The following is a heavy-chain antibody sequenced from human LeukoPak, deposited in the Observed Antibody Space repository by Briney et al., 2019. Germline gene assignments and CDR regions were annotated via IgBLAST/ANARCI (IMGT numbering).Heavy chain of an antibody. V-gene: IGHV3-11*04. CDR2: ISSSCSTI. J-gene: IGHJ6*03. Sequence: GGSLRLSCAASRFTFSDYYMSWIRQAPGKGLECVSYISSSCSTIYYADSVKGRFTISRDNAKNSLYLQMNSLRAEDTAVYYCARAGYSSSWSLNYYYYYYMDVWGKGTTVTVSS. D-gene: IGHD6-13*01. CDR3: ARAGYSSSWSLNYYYYYYMDV. CDR1: RFTFSDYY.